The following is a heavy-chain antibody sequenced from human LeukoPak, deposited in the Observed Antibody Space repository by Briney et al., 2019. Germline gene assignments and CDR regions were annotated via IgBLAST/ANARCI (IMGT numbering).Heavy chain of an antibody. Sequence: GESLRLSCVGSGFNFRTFSMNWVRQVPGKGPEWVSSISGTSSYIYYGDSVRGRFTVFRDNAKNSVYLQMNSLRAEDTGVYYCARDVGWGQGTLVTVSS. CDR3: ARDVG. J-gene: IGHJ4*02. CDR2: ISGTSSYI. CDR1: GFNFRTFS. V-gene: IGHV3-21*06.